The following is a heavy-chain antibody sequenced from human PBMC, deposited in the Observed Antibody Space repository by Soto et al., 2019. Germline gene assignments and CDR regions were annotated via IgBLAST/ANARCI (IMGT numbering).Heavy chain of an antibody. Sequence: EVQLVQSGAEVKKPGESLRISCKGSGYSFTSYWISWVRQMPGKGLEWMGRIDPSDSYTNYSPSFQGHVTISADKSISTAYLQWSSLKASDTAMYYCAGYLGSDSGRGCMDVWGQGTTVTVSS. CDR2: IDPSDSYT. J-gene: IGHJ6*02. CDR1: GYSFTSYW. D-gene: IGHD3-10*01. CDR3: AGYLGSDSGRGCMDV. V-gene: IGHV5-10-1*03.